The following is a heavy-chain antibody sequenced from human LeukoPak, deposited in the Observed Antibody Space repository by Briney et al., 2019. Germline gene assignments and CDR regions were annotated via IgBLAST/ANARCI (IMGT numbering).Heavy chain of an antibody. D-gene: IGHD6-13*01. V-gene: IGHV4-4*09. CDR1: GGSISSYY. J-gene: IGHJ4*02. Sequence: SETLSLTCTVSGGSISSYYWSWIRQPPGKGLEWIGYIYTSGSTNYNPSLKSRVTISVDTSKNQFSLKLSSVTAADTAVYYCASSLAAAQGEFDYWGQGTLVTVSS. CDR3: ASSLAAAQGEFDY. CDR2: IYTSGST.